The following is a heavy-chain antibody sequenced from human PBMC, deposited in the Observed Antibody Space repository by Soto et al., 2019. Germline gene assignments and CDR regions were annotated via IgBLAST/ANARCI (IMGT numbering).Heavy chain of an antibody. Sequence: SETLSLTCTVSGGSISSYYWSWIRQPPGKGLEWIGYIYYSGSTNYNPSLKSRVTISVDTSKNHFSLKLSSVTATDTAVYYCARAYGDYVFDFWGQGTLVTVS. D-gene: IGHD4-17*01. CDR2: IYYSGST. CDR3: ARAYGDYVFDF. CDR1: GGSISSYY. V-gene: IGHV4-59*01. J-gene: IGHJ4*02.